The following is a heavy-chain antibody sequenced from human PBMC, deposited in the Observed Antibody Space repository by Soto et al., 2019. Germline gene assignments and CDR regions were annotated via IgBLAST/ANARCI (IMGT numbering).Heavy chain of an antibody. D-gene: IGHD3-10*01. CDR3: ARFLLWFGEFNFDY. CDR1: GGSISSSSYY. V-gene: IGHV4-39*01. CDR2: IYYSGST. Sequence: SETLSLTCTVSGGSISSSSYYWGWIRQPPGKGLEWIGSIYYSGSTYYNPSLKSRVTISVDTSKNQFSLKLSSVTAADTAVYYCARFLLWFGEFNFDYWGQGTLVTVSS. J-gene: IGHJ4*02.